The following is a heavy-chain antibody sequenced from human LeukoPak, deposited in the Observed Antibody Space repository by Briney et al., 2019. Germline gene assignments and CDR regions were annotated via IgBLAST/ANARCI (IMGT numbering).Heavy chain of an antibody. D-gene: IGHD3-3*01. CDR1: GYTFTGYH. CDR2: INHNSGGT. J-gene: IGHJ3*02. V-gene: IGHV1-2*02. CDR3: ARFGSKIQIRFLEWSLSLDI. Sequence: ASVKVSCKASGYTFTGYHIHWVRQAPGQGLECMGWINHNSGGTNYAQKFQGRFTMTRDTSISTVYMELSRLRSDDTAVYYCARFGSKIQIRFLEWSLSLDIWGKGTMVTVS.